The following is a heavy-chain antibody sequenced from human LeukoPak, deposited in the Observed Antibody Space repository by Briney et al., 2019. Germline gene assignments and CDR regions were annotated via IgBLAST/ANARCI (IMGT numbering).Heavy chain of an antibody. D-gene: IGHD6-19*01. V-gene: IGHV3-23*01. CDR2: ISGSGGST. Sequence: GGSLRLSCAASGFTFSSYAMSWVRQAPGKGLEWVSAISGSGGSTYYADSVKGRFTISRDNSKNTLYLQMNSLRAEDTAVYYCAKDPAKYSSNNDWFDPWGQGTLVTVSS. J-gene: IGHJ5*02. CDR3: AKDPAKYSSNNDWFDP. CDR1: GFTFSSYA.